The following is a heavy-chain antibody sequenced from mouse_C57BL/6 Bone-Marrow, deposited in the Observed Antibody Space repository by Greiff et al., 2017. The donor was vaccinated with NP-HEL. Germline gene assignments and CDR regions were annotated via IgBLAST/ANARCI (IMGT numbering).Heavy chain of an antibody. Sequence: EVQLQQSGPELVKPGASVKISCKASGYSFTGYYMNWVKQSPEKSLEWIGEINPSTGGTTYNQKFKAKATLTVDKSSSTAYMQLKSLTSEDSAVYYCRLYYDSYYYAMDYWGQGTSVTVSS. V-gene: IGHV1-42*01. D-gene: IGHD2-4*01. CDR3: RLYYDSYYYAMDY. CDR2: INPSTGGT. CDR1: GYSFTGYY. J-gene: IGHJ4*01.